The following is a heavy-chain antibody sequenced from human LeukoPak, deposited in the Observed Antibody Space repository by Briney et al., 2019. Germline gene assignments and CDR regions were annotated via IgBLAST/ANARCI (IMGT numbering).Heavy chain of an antibody. Sequence: PGGSLRLSCAASGFTFSSYAMHWVRQAPGKGLEYVSAISSNGGSTYYANSVKGRFTISRDNSKNTLYLQMGSLRAEDTAVYYCAKDTASSWWYFDLWGRGTLVTVSS. J-gene: IGHJ2*01. CDR2: ISSNGGST. CDR1: GFTFSSYA. CDR3: AKDTASSWWYFDL. D-gene: IGHD5-18*01. V-gene: IGHV3-64*01.